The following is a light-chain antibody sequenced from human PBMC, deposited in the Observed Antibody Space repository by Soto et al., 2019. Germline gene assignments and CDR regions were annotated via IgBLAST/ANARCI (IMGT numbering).Light chain of an antibody. CDR3: QQRSN. Sequence: EIVLTQSPATLSLSPGERPTLSCRASQSVSSYLAWYQQKPGQAPRLLIYDASNRATGIPARFSGSGSGTDFTLTISSLEPEDFAVYYCQQRSNFGQGTRLEIK. CDR2: DAS. J-gene: IGKJ5*01. CDR1: QSVSSY. V-gene: IGKV3-11*01.